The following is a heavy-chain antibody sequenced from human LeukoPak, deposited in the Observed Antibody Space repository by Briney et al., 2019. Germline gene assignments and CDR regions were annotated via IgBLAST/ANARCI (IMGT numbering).Heavy chain of an antibody. V-gene: IGHV4-4*07. CDR1: GASITDYY. CDR2: VHTSGHT. D-gene: IGHD3-9*01. J-gene: IGHJ6*03. Sequence: PSETLSLTCTVSGASITDYYWSWVRQPAGARLEWIGRVHTSGHTNYNPSLKTRVTMSVDTSRNLFSLKVGSATAADTAVYYCARGGDYETVTVSLPYRHQFYYHMDVWGKGTTVTVSS. CDR3: ARGGDYETVTVSLPYRHQFYYHMDV.